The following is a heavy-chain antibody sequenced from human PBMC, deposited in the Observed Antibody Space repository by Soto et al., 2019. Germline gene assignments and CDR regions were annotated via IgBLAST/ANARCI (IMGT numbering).Heavy chain of an antibody. CDR3: ARERCSGGSCYAIDAFDV. CDR2: IWFDGRNK. Sequence: GGSLRLSCAASGFTVSSNYMSWVRQAPGKGLEWVAVIWFDGRNKYYADSVKGRFTISRDNSKNTLYLQMDSLRAEDTAVYYCARERCSGGSCYAIDAFDVWGQGTMVTVSS. J-gene: IGHJ3*01. CDR1: GFTVSSNY. D-gene: IGHD2-15*01. V-gene: IGHV3-33*08.